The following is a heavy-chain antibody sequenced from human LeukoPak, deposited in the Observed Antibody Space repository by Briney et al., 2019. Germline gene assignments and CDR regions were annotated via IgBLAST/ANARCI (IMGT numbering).Heavy chain of an antibody. J-gene: IGHJ4*02. Sequence: SETLSLTCTVSGGSISSYYWSWIRQPPGKGLEWFGYIHYSGSTNYNPSLKSRVTISVDTSKNQFSLKLSSVTAADTAVYYCVRRAYYYDSSGYSGGYFDYWGQGTLVTVSS. CDR2: IHYSGST. V-gene: IGHV4-59*01. CDR3: VRRAYYYDSSGYSGGYFDY. D-gene: IGHD3-22*01. CDR1: GGSISSYY.